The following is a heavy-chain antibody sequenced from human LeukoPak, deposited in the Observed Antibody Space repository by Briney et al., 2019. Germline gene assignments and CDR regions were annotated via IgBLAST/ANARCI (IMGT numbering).Heavy chain of an antibody. J-gene: IGHJ4*02. CDR1: GLTFKNAW. CDR3: TTLGYDPDLDFDY. Sequence: PGGSLRLSCAASGLTFKNAWMSWVRQAPGKGLEWVGRIKSKKDGGTTDYATPVKGRFTISRDDSKNTLYLQMNSLKTEDTAVYYCTTLGYDPDLDFDYWGQGTLDTVSS. D-gene: IGHD5-12*01. CDR2: IKSKKDGGTT. V-gene: IGHV3-15*01.